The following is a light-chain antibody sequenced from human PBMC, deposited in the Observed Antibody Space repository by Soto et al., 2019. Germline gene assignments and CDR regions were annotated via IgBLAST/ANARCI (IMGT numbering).Light chain of an antibody. CDR3: SSYTSSSPF. V-gene: IGLV2-14*01. J-gene: IGLJ1*01. Sequence: QSALTQPASVSGSPGQSITIYCTGTSSDVGGYNYVSWYQQHPGKAPKLMIYEVSNRPSGVSSRFSGSKSGNTASLTISGLQAEDEADYYCSSYTSSSPFFGTGTKLTVL. CDR1: SSDVGGYNY. CDR2: EVS.